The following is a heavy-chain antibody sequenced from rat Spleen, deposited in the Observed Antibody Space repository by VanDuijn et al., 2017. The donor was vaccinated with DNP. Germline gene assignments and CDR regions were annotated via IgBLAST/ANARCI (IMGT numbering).Heavy chain of an antibody. D-gene: IGHD1-3*01. CDR3: ARSLATVAPAGAMDV. J-gene: IGHJ4*01. CDR2: ISGGGIT. V-gene: IGHV2S12*01. Sequence: QVQLKESGPGLVQPSQTLSLTCTVSGFSLTSYGVSWVRQPPGKGLEWIAAISGGGITYYNSGLKSRLSISRDTSKDQVLLKMNSRQNEEAALYFCARSLATVAPAGAMDVWGQGISVIVSS. CDR1: GFSLTSYG.